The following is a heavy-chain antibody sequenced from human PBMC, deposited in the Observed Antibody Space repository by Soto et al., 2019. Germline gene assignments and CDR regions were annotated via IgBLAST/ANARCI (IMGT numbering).Heavy chain of an antibody. Sequence: QVQLQESGPGLVKPSQTLSLTCTVSGGSISSGGYYWSWIRQHPGKGLEWIGYIYYSGSTYYNPSLRXRXTLXVDTSKNQFSLKLNSVTAADTAVYYCARDPSGNSNDWYFDLWGRGTLVTVSS. CDR3: ARDPSGNSNDWYFDL. J-gene: IGHJ2*01. V-gene: IGHV4-31*03. CDR1: GGSISSGGYY. CDR2: IYYSGST. D-gene: IGHD2-21*02.